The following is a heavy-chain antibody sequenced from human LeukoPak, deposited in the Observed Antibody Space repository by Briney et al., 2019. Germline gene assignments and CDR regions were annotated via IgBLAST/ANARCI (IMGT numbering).Heavy chain of an antibody. V-gene: IGHV3-23*01. CDR3: AKDQSGAYCGGDCYPPWFDP. Sequence: GGSLRLSCATSGFTFSSYAMSWVRQAPGKGLEWVSAISGSGGSTYYADSVKGRFTISRVNSKNTLYLQMNSLRAEDTAVYYCAKDQSGAYCGGDCYPPWFDPWGQGTLVTVSS. D-gene: IGHD2-21*02. CDR1: GFTFSSYA. J-gene: IGHJ5*02. CDR2: ISGSGGST.